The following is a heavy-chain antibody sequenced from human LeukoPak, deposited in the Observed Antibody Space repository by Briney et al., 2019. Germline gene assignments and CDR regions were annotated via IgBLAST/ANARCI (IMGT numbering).Heavy chain of an antibody. V-gene: IGHV4-39*01. J-gene: IGHJ4*02. Sequence: SETLSLTCTVSGGSISSSSYYWGWIRQPPGTGLEWLGSIYYSGSTYYNPSLKSRVTISVYKSKNQFSLKLSSVTAADTAVYYCARHPYYDSSGYYPETDYWGQGTLVTVSS. CDR2: IYYSGST. CDR3: ARHPYYDSSGYYPETDY. D-gene: IGHD3-22*01. CDR1: GGSISSSSYY.